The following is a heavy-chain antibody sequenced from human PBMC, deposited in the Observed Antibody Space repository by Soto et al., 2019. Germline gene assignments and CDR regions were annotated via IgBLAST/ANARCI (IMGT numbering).Heavy chain of an antibody. Sequence: EVQLVESGGGLVKPGGSLRLSCAASGFTFSSYSMNWVRQAPGKGLEWVSSISSSSSYIYYADSVKGRFTISRDNAKNSLYLQMNRLRAEDTAVYYCARGGTSSSWYGDYYYGMDVWGQGTTVTVSS. V-gene: IGHV3-21*01. CDR2: ISSSSSYI. D-gene: IGHD6-13*01. J-gene: IGHJ6*02. CDR1: GFTFSSYS. CDR3: ARGGTSSSWYGDYYYGMDV.